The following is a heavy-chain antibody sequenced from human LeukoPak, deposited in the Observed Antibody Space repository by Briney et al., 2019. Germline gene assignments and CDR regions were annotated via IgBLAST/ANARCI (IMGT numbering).Heavy chain of an antibody. D-gene: IGHD3-3*01. CDR2: IYHSGST. CDR1: GGSITSSNW. CDR3: ARLWSSDYFDY. Sequence: SETLSLTCAVPGGSITSSNWWSWVRQPPGKGLEWIGEIYHSGSTIYNPSLKSRVTISVDKSKNQFSLKLTPLTAADTAVYYCARLWSSDYFDYWGQGTLVTVSS. J-gene: IGHJ4*02. V-gene: IGHV4-4*02.